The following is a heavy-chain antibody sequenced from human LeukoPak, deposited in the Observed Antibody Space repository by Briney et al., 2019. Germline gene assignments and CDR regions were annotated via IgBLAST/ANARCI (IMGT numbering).Heavy chain of an antibody. Sequence: SETLSPTCTVSGGSISSGDYYWSWIRQPPGKGLEWIGYIYYSGSTYYNPSLKSRVTISVDTSKNQFSLKLSSVTAADTAVYYCARSSQDIVVVPAAIGWFDPWGQGTLVTVSS. V-gene: IGHV4-30-4*01. D-gene: IGHD2-2*01. CDR1: GGSISSGDYY. J-gene: IGHJ5*02. CDR2: IYYSGST. CDR3: ARSSQDIVVVPAAIGWFDP.